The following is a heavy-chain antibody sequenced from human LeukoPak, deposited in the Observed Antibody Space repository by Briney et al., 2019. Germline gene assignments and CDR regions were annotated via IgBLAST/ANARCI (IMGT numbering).Heavy chain of an antibody. Sequence: GGPPRLSCAASGFAFSNYWLHWVRQAPGKGLEWVARINTHGSSTNYADSVKGRFTISRDNAKNTLYLQMTSLSAEDTAVYYALAGYYYYMDVWGKGTTVTVSS. CDR1: GFAFSNYW. J-gene: IGHJ6*03. D-gene: IGHD3-10*01. CDR3: LAGYYYYMDV. CDR2: INTHGSST. V-gene: IGHV3-74*01.